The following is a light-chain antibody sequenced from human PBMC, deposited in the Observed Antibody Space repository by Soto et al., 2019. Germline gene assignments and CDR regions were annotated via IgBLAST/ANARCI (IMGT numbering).Light chain of an antibody. J-gene: IGLJ2*01. Sequence: QPVLTQPPSASGSPGQSVTISCTGTSSDIGAYNYVSWYRQYPDKAPKLLVYQVTKRPSGVPDRFSGSKSGNTAALTVSGLQAEDEAVYYCSSYAGSLVVFGGGTQLTVL. CDR1: SSDIGAYNY. V-gene: IGLV2-8*01. CDR2: QVT. CDR3: SSYAGSLVV.